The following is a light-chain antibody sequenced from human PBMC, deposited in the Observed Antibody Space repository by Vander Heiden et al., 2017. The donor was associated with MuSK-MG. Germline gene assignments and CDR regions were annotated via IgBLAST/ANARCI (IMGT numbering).Light chain of an antibody. Sequence: DIEMTESASSLSASVGDRVTITCRASQGISNYLAWYQQKPGKVPKLLIYAASTLQSGVPSRFSGSGSGTDFTLTISSLQPEDVATYYCQKYNSAPWTFGQGTKVEIK. V-gene: IGKV1-27*01. CDR2: AAS. CDR3: QKYNSAPWT. CDR1: QGISNY. J-gene: IGKJ1*01.